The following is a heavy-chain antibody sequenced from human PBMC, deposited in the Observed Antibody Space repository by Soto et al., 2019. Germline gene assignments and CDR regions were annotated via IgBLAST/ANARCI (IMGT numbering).Heavy chain of an antibody. CDR3: ARARGNQAYCGGDCSNDFDY. Sequence: PSETLSLTCTVSGGSISSGDYYWSWIRQPPGKGLEWIGYIYYSGSTYYNPSLKSRVTISVDTSKNQFSLKLSSVTAADTAVYYCARARGNQAYCGGDCSNDFDYWGQGPLVTVSS. J-gene: IGHJ4*02. D-gene: IGHD2-21*02. V-gene: IGHV4-30-4*01. CDR1: GGSISSGDYY. CDR2: IYYSGST.